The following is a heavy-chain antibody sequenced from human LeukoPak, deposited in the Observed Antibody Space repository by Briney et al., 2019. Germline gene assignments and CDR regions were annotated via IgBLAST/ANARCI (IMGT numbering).Heavy chain of an antibody. D-gene: IGHD3-16*01. V-gene: IGHV3-43*02. CDR2: ISGDGGST. CDR3: AKDGDYVWGSPIDY. J-gene: IGHJ4*02. CDR1: GFTFDDYA. Sequence: PGGSLRLSCAASGFTFDDYAMHWVRQAPGKGLEWVSLISGDGGSTYYADPVKGRFTISRDNSKNSLYLQMNSLRTEDTALYYCAKDGDYVWGSPIDYWGQGTLVTVSS.